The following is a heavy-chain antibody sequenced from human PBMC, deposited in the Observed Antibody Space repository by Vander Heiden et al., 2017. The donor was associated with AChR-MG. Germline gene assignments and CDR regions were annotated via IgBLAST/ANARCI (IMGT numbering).Heavy chain of an antibody. J-gene: IGHJ6*02. Sequence: QVQLVQSGAEVKKPGASVKVSCKASGYTFTGYYMHGVRQAPGQGLEWMGWINPNSGGKNYAQKFQGRVTMTRDTSISTAYMELSRLRSDDTAVYYCARVGAAAVKPRVIYYYGMDVWGQGTTVTVSS. D-gene: IGHD6-13*01. CDR3: ARVGAAAVKPRVIYYYGMDV. CDR1: GYTFTGYY. V-gene: IGHV1-2*02. CDR2: INPNSGGK.